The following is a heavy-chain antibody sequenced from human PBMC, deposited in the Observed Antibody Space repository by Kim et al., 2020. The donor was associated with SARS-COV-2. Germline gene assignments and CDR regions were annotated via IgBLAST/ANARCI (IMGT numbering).Heavy chain of an antibody. CDR1: GYSFTSYW. D-gene: IGHD3-10*01. V-gene: IGHV5-51*01. J-gene: IGHJ5*02. CDR3: ARRRMVRGVIRGSDPINWVGP. Sequence: GESLKISCKGSGYSFTSYWIGWVRQMPGKGLEWMGIIYPGDSDTRYSPSFQGQVTISADKSISTAYLQWSSLKASDTAMYYCARRRMVRGVIRGSDPINWVGPWGPGTLVTVSS. CDR2: IYPGDSDT.